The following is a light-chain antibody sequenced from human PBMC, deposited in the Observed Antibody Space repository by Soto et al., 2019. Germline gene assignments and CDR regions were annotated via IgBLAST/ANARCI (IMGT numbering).Light chain of an antibody. Sequence: IQMTHSPSSGSAPVGDRGTMTSVARNGAGSWLAWYQQKPGKAPNLLIYGTSSWETGVPYRFSGSGSGTDFTLTISSLQPDDIAVYYCQKYDNLARKFGGGTKVDIK. CDR1: NGAGSW. V-gene: IGKV1-12*01. J-gene: IGKJ4*02. CDR3: QKYDNLARK. CDR2: GTS.